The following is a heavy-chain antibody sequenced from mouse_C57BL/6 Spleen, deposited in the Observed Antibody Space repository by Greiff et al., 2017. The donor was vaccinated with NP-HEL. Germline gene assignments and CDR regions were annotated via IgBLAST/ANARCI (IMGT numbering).Heavy chain of an antibody. CDR2: IYPRSGNT. Sequence: QVQLQQSGAELARPGASVKLSCKASGYTFTSYGISWVKQRTGQGLEWIGEIYPRSGNTYYNEKFTGKATLTADKSSSTAYMELRSLTSEDSAVYFCARDYYGIWYAMDYWGQGTSVTVSS. CDR3: ARDYYGIWYAMDY. J-gene: IGHJ4*01. CDR1: GYTFTSYG. V-gene: IGHV1-81*01. D-gene: IGHD1-1*01.